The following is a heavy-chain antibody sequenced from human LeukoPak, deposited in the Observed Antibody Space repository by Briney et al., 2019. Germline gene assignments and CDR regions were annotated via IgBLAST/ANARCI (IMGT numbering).Heavy chain of an antibody. D-gene: IGHD2/OR15-2a*01. V-gene: IGHV3-48*02. J-gene: IGHJ4*01. CDR3: ARDSGNYIDY. Sequence: GGSLSFSGKAFGLTFSPFGLIWVRLAPGKGFKWVSFISGSSKTIYYGDSVKGRFTISRDNAKNSLYLQMNGLRDEDAALYFCARDSGNYIDYWGQGTQVVVSS. CDR2: ISGSSKTI. CDR1: GLTFSPFG.